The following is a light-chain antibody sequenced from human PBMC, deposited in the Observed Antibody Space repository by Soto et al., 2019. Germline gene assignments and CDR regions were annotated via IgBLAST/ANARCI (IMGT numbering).Light chain of an antibody. Sequence: EIVLTQSPGTLSLSPRERATLSCRASQSVIGRQLAWYQHKPGQAPRLLIYGVSSRATGIPDRFTGSGSGTDFTLTISRLEPEDFAVFYCQVYGPSPPITFGQGTRLEIK. CDR1: QSVIGRQ. V-gene: IGKV3-20*01. CDR3: QVYGPSPPIT. CDR2: GVS. J-gene: IGKJ5*01.